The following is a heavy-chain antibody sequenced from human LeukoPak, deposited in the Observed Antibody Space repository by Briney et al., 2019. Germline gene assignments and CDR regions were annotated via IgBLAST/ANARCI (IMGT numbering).Heavy chain of an antibody. J-gene: IGHJ4*02. Sequence: SETLSLTCAVSGYSISSGHYWGRIRQPPGKGLEWIGGIYHSGSTSYNPSLKSRVTISVDTSKNQFSLKLNSVTAADTAVYYCARNDSSGYFDYWGQGTPVTVSS. CDR3: ARNDSSGYFDY. CDR1: GYSISSGHY. V-gene: IGHV4-38-2*01. D-gene: IGHD3-22*01. CDR2: IYHSGST.